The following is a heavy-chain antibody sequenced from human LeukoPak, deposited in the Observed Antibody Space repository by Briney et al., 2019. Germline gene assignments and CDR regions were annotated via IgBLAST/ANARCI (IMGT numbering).Heavy chain of an antibody. CDR1: GGSISSQY. D-gene: IGHD6-6*01. CDR3: ARDIICEYRSSHSHFDP. CDR2: IYYSGST. V-gene: IGHV4-59*11. Sequence: SETLSLTCTVSGGSISSQYWSWIRQPPGKGLEWIGYIYYSGSTSYNPSLKSRVTISVDTSKNQFSLRLSSVTAADTAVYYCARDIICEYRSSHSHFDPWGQGTLVTVSS. J-gene: IGHJ5*02.